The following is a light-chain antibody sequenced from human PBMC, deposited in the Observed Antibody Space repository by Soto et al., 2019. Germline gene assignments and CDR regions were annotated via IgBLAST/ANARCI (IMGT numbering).Light chain of an antibody. CDR2: GNN. CDR3: QSYDTRLSGSV. J-gene: IGLJ3*02. V-gene: IGLV1-40*01. CDR1: SSNIGAGYD. Sequence: QAVVTQPPSVSGAPGQRVTISCTGTSSNIGAGYDVIWYQQLPGTAPKLLIFGNNSRSSGVPDRFSASKSGTSASLAVAGLQAEDEADYHCQSYDTRLSGSVFGGGTKVTVL.